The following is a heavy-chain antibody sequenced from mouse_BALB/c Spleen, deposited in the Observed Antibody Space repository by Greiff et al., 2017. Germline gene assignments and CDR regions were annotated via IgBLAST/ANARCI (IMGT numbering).Heavy chain of an antibody. V-gene: IGHV5-17*02. Sequence: EVKVVESGGGLVQPGGSRKLSCAASGFTFSSFGMHWVRQAPEKGLEWVAYISSGSSTIYYADTVKGRFTISRDNPKNTLFLQMTSLRSEDTAMYYCARGGYYGSNYAMDYWGQGTSVTVSS. CDR2: ISSGSSTI. J-gene: IGHJ4*01. CDR3: ARGGYYGSNYAMDY. CDR1: GFTFSSFG. D-gene: IGHD1-1*01.